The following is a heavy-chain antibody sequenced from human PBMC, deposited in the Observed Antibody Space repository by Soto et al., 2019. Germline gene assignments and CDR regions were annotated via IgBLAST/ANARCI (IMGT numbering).Heavy chain of an antibody. J-gene: IGHJ4*02. CDR3: ARGPSADKVDY. V-gene: IGHV4-30-4*01. Sequence: QVQLQESGPGLVVPSQTLSLTCTVSGASVSSDDSYWSWIRQSPGKGLEWIGHVSDRGSTYSNPSLKSRATISVDTSNNHFSLKLSSVTAADTAVYYCARGPSADKVDYWGQGTLVTVSS. D-gene: IGHD3-3*01. CDR2: VSDRGST. CDR1: GASVSSDDSY.